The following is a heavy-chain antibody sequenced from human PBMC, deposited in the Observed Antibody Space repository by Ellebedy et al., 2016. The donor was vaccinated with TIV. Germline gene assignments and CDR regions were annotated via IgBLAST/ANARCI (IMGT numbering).Heavy chain of an antibody. J-gene: IGHJ3*02. CDR2: INQDGSEQ. D-gene: IGHD4-17*01. CDR1: GFTFSSYW. V-gene: IGHV3-7*01. Sequence: GESLKISCAASGFTFSSYWMTWVRQAPGKGLEWVANINQDGSEQYYVDSVQGRFTISRDNARNSLYLQMNSLRVEDTAVYYCATDGSYGDYVFPRHAFEMWGQGTMVTVSS. CDR3: ATDGSYGDYVFPRHAFEM.